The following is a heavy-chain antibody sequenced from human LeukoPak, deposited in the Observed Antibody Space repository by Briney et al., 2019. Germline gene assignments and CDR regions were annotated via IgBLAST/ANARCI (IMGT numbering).Heavy chain of an antibody. D-gene: IGHD2-2*01. CDR2: IYHSGNT. Sequence: SETLSLTCTVSGYSISSGYYWGWIRQPPGKGLEWIGSIYHSGNTYYNPSLKSRASISVDTSKNQFSLKLSSVTAADTAVYYCARDAFYCSSTSCPKVDYWGQGALVTVSS. V-gene: IGHV4-38-2*02. J-gene: IGHJ4*02. CDR3: ARDAFYCSSTSCPKVDY. CDR1: GYSISSGYY.